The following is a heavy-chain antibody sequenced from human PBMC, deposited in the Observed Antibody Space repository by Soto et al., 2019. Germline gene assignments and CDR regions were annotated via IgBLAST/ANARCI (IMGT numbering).Heavy chain of an antibody. CDR2: IYSSGST. J-gene: IGHJ5*02. Sequence: PSETLSLTCSVSGGSISSYYWSWIRQPAGKGLEWIGRIYSSGSTKYNPSLKSRVIMSVDTSKNQFSLKLYSVTAADTAVYYCARSLEAAGTENWFDPCGQGTLVTVS. CDR1: GGSISSYY. V-gene: IGHV4-4*07. D-gene: IGHD6-13*01. CDR3: ARSLEAAGTENWFDP.